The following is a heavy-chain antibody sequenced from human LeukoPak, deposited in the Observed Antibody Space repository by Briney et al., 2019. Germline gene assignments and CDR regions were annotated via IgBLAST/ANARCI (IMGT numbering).Heavy chain of an antibody. CDR1: GYTFTSYG. Sequence: ASVKVSCKASGYTFTSYGIRLVRQAPGQGLEWMGWISAYNGNTNYAQKLQGRVTMTTDTSTRTAYMELRSLRSDDTAVYYCARGGSGWGYFDWLLYRYGMDVWGQGTTVTVSS. CDR3: ARGGSGWGYFDWLLYRYGMDV. V-gene: IGHV1-18*01. J-gene: IGHJ6*02. CDR2: ISAYNGNT. D-gene: IGHD3-9*01.